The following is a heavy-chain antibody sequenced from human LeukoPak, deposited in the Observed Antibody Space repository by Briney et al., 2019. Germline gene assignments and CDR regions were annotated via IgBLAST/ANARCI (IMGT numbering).Heavy chain of an antibody. Sequence: SQTLSLTCTVSGGSISSGSYYWSWIRRPAGKGLEWIGRIYTSGSTNYNPSLKSRVTIPVDTSKNQFSLKLSSVTAADTAVYYCARGYYYDSSGYYYAPFDYWGQGTLVTVSS. CDR1: GGSISSGSYY. D-gene: IGHD3-22*01. CDR3: ARGYYYDSSGYYYAPFDY. CDR2: IYTSGST. V-gene: IGHV4-61*02. J-gene: IGHJ4*02.